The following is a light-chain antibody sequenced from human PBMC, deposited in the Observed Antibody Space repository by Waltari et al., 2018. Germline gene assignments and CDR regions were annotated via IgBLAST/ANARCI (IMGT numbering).Light chain of an antibody. CDR1: QSVSGY. Sequence: EIVLTQSPVTLSLSRGERATLSCRATQSVSGYLDWFRQKPGQAPRLLIYDVSKRATGITDRISGSGSETDFTLTISSLEPDDFGVYYCQQRSGWPPAITFGQGTRLEIK. CDR2: DVS. V-gene: IGKV3-11*01. J-gene: IGKJ5*01. CDR3: QQRSGWPPAIT.